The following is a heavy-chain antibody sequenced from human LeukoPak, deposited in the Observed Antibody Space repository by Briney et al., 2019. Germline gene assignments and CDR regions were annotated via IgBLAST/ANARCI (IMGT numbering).Heavy chain of an antibody. J-gene: IGHJ4*02. CDR3: ARARFSSGRYYFDY. CDR2: ISGSGISI. D-gene: IGHD5-18*01. Sequence: GGSLRLSCAASGFTFSDYYMTWIRQAPGKGLEWVSYISGSGISIYYGDSVKGRFTISRDDAKDSLSLQMNSLRAEDTAVYYCARARFSSGRYYFDYWGQGTLVTVPS. CDR1: GFTFSDYY. V-gene: IGHV3-11*01.